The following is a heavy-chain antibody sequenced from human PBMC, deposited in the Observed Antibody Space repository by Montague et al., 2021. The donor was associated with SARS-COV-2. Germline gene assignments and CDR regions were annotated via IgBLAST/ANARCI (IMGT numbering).Heavy chain of an antibody. J-gene: IGHJ6*02. CDR1: GGSFSGYY. CDR3: ARGGHQLRFGLDV. CDR2: IHHTGST. Sequence: SETLSLTCAVYGGSFSGYYWSWIRQPPGKGLEWIGQIHHTGSTIYKPSLKSRVTISEDTSKNQFSLKMTSVTAADTAVYYCARGGHQLRFGLDVWGQETTVTVSS. D-gene: IGHD3-16*01. V-gene: IGHV4-34*01.